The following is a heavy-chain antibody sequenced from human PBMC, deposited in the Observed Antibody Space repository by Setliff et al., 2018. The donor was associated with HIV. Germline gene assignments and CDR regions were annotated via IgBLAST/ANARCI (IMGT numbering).Heavy chain of an antibody. V-gene: IGHV3-23*05. D-gene: IGHD3-16*02. J-gene: IGHJ4*02. CDR3: AKRRVSNIGPGDY. CDR1: EFTFSKYA. Sequence: QSGGSLRLSCTGSEFTFSKYAMNWVRQAPGKGLEWVSGISHNGTDTHYADSLKGRFAVSRDNSNNTLFLQMHNLRADDTAVYYCAKRRVSNIGPGDYWGQGTLVTVSS. CDR2: ISHNGTDT.